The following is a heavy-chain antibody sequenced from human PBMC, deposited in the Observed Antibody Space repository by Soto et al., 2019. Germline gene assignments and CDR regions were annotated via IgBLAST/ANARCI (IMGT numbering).Heavy chain of an antibody. CDR1: GFTFSSYS. V-gene: IGHV3-21*01. J-gene: IGHJ6*02. CDR3: ARGGYDFCSGYYSGYYYYGTDV. D-gene: IGHD3-3*01. CDR2: ISSSSSYI. Sequence: EVQLVESGGGLVKPGGSLRLSCAASGFTFSSYSMNWVRQAPGKGLEWVSSISSSSSYIYYADSVKGRFTISRDNAENSLYLQINNLRAEDTAVYYCARGGYDFCSGYYSGYYYYGTDVWGQGTTVTVS.